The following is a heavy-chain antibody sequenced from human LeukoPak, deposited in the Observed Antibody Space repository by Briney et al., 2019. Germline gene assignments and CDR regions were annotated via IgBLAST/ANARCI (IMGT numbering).Heavy chain of an antibody. CDR3: ARGRGDRYTETNFDY. CDR2: IYTSGST. D-gene: IGHD3-16*02. V-gene: IGHV4-4*07. Sequence: SETLSLTCTVSGGSLSSYYWSWIRQPAGKGLEWIGRIYTSGSTNYNPSLKSRVTMSVDTSKNQFSLKLSSVTAADTAVYYCARGRGDRYTETNFDYWGQGTLVTVSS. CDR1: GGSLSSYY. J-gene: IGHJ4*02.